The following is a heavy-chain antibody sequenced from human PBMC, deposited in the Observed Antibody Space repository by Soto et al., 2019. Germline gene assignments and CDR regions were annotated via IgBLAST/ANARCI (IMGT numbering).Heavy chain of an antibody. V-gene: IGHV3-21*01. CDR1: GFTFSSYS. J-gene: IGHJ2*01. D-gene: IGHD6-13*01. CDR3: ATSGVIAAARAYWYFDL. Sequence: GGSLRLSCAASGFTFSSYSMNRVRQAPGKGLEWVSSISSSSSYIYYADSVKGRFTISRDNAKNSLYLQMNSLRAEDTAVYYCATSGVIAAARAYWYFDLWGRGTLVTVSS. CDR2: ISSSSSYI.